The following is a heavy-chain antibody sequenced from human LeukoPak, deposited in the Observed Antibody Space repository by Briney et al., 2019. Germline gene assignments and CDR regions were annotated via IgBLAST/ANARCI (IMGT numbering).Heavy chain of an antibody. CDR3: SSVGKRIVGAMYYFDS. J-gene: IGHJ4*02. CDR1: GYTFTNYA. CDR2: ITTFNGDT. D-gene: IGHD1-26*01. V-gene: IGHV1-18*01. Sequence: ASVKVSCKTSGYTFTNYAISWVRQAPGQGLEWMGWITTFNGDTNYAQKFQDRVTMTKDTSTGTVFMELKSLRPDDTAVYFCSSVGKRIVGAMYYFDSWGQGTLVTVSA.